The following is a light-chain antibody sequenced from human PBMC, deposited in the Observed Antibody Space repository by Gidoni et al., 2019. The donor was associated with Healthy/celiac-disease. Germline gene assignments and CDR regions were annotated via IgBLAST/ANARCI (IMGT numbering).Light chain of an antibody. CDR1: QDISNY. J-gene: IGKJ4*01. Sequence: DIQMTQSPSSLSASVGDRVTITCQASQDISNYLNWYQQKPGKAPKLLIYDASNLETGVPSSFSGSGSGTDFTFTISSLQPEDIATYYCQQYDNPQRLTFGGGTKVEIK. CDR3: QQYDNPQRLT. V-gene: IGKV1-33*01. CDR2: DAS.